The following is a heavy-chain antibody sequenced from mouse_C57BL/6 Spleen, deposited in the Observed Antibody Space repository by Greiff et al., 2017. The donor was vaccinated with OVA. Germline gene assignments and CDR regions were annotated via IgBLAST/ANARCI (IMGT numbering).Heavy chain of an antibody. J-gene: IGHJ3*01. CDR1: GYTFTSYW. CDR3: AVGSGFAY. CDR2: IDPSDSET. Sequence: VQLQQPGAELMRPGSSVKLSCKTSGYTFTSYWMHWVKQRPIQGLEWIGNIDPSDSETHYTQNFKDKATLTVDKSSSTAYMQLSSLTSEDSAVYYCAVGSGFAYWGQGTLVTVSA. D-gene: IGHD1-1*01. V-gene: IGHV1-52*01.